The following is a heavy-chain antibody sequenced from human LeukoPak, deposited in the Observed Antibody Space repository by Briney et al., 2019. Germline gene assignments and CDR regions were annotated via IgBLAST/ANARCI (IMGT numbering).Heavy chain of an antibody. CDR2: ISGGGGST. J-gene: IGHJ4*02. D-gene: IGHD3-22*01. CDR3: AKDSSIGSSGYYYVAY. V-gene: IGHV3-23*01. CDR1: GFTFTSYA. Sequence: GGSLRLSCAVSGFTFTSYAMRWVRQAPGKGLEWVSTISGGGGSTYYADFVKGRFTISRDNSKNVLYLQMSGLRAEDTAVYYSAKDSSIGSSGYYYVAYWGQGTLVTVSS.